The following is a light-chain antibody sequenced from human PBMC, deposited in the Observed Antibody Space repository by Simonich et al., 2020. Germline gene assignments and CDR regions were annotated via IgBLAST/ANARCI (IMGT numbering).Light chain of an antibody. CDR1: SSDVGSYNL. Sequence: QSALTQPASVSGSPGQSITISCTGTSSDVGSYNLVSWYQQHPGKAPKLMIYAGSKRPSGVCNRFSGSKSGNTASLTISGLQAEDEADYYCCSYAGSSTWVFGGGTKLTVL. CDR2: AGS. CDR3: CSYAGSSTWV. V-gene: IGLV2-23*01. J-gene: IGLJ3*02.